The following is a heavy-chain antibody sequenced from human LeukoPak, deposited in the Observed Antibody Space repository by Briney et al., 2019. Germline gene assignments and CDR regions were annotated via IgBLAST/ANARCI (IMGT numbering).Heavy chain of an antibody. Sequence: SETLSLTCAVSGGSISSGGYSWSWIRQPPGKGLEWIGYIYYSGSTNYNPSLKSRVTISVDTSKNQFSLKLSSVTAADTAVYYCARAPSRGYFDYWGQGTLVTVSS. CDR3: ARAPSRGYFDY. CDR1: GGSISSGGYS. V-gene: IGHV4-61*08. J-gene: IGHJ4*02. CDR2: IYYSGST.